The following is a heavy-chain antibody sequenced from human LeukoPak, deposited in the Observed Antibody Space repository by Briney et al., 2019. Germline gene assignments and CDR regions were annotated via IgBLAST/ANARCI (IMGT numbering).Heavy chain of an antibody. CDR1: EGSISSNSYY. Sequence: SETLSLTCTVSEGSISSNSYYWGWIRQPPGKGLEWIGSIYYSGSTYYSPSLKSRVAISVDTSKNQFSLKLSSVTAADTAVYYCARCSGRTNVGAFDIWGQGTMVTVSS. CDR2: IYYSGST. CDR3: ARCSGRTNVGAFDI. J-gene: IGHJ3*02. D-gene: IGHD1-7*01. V-gene: IGHV4-39*01.